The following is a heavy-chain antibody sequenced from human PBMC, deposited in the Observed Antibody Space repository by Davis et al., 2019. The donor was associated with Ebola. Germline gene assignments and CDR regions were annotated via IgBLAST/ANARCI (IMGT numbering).Heavy chain of an antibody. J-gene: IGHJ6*02. V-gene: IGHV3-73*01. Sequence: GESLKISCAASGFTFSSYSMNWVRQASGKGLEWVGRIRSKANSYATAYAASVKGRFTISRDDSKNTAYLQMNSLKTEDTAVYYCIQTAPQGMDVWGQGTTVTVSS. CDR3: IQTAPQGMDV. D-gene: IGHD6-25*01. CDR1: GFTFSSYS. CDR2: IRSKANSYAT.